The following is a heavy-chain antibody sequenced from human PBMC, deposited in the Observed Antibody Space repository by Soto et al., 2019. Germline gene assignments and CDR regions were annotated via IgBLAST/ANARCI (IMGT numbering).Heavy chain of an antibody. J-gene: IGHJ5*02. D-gene: IGHD1-26*01. CDR2: IYYSGST. CDR3: ARSSPRGYWFAP. V-gene: IGHV4-59*01. CDR1: GGSISSYY. Sequence: ETLSLTCTVSGGSISSYYWSWIRQPPGKGLEWIGYIYYSGSTNYNPSLKSRVTISVDTSKNQFSLKLSSVTAADTAVYYCARSSPRGYWFAPWGQGTLVTVSS.